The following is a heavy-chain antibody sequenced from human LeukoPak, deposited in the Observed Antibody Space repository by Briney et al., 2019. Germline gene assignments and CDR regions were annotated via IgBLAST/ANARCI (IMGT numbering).Heavy chain of an antibody. J-gene: IGHJ4*02. CDR1: GFTFNSFA. D-gene: IGHD6-13*01. V-gene: IGHV3-30*04. CDR2: MSFDESMSFDGIKK. CDR3: ARVGGHGSSWYYFDY. Sequence: QPGRSLRLSCEVSGFTFNSFATHWVRQAPGKGLEWVALMSFDESMSFDGIKKYYADSVKGRFSISRDNSNNTFYLQMNSLRVEDTAVYYCARVGGHGSSWYYFDYWGQGTLVTVSS.